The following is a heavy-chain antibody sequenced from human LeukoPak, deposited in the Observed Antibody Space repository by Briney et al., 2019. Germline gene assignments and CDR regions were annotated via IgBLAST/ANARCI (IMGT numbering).Heavy chain of an antibody. V-gene: IGHV3-9*01. D-gene: IGHD2-2*01. CDR2: ISWNSGSI. CDR3: AKGDCSSTSCTRAFDY. CDR1: GFTFDDYA. Sequence: GGSLRLSCAASGFTFDDYAMHWGRQAPGKGLEGGSGISWNSGSIGYADSVKGRFTISRDNAKNSLYLQMNSLRAEDTALYYCAKGDCSSTSCTRAFDYWGQGTLVTVSS. J-gene: IGHJ4*02.